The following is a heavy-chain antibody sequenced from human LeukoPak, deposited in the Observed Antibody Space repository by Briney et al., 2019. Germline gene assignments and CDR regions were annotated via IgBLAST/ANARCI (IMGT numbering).Heavy chain of an antibody. CDR3: TREDRLGHFDF. CDR2: TYYRSKWFN. Sequence: SQTLSLTCAISGDIVFSNSVAWNWIRQSPSRGLEWLGRTYYRSKWFNEYAVSMKGRVSINPVTSKNQFSLQLNSVTPEDTAVYYCTREDRLGHFDFWGQGTLVTVSS. J-gene: IGHJ4*02. V-gene: IGHV6-1*01. CDR1: GDIVFSNSVA.